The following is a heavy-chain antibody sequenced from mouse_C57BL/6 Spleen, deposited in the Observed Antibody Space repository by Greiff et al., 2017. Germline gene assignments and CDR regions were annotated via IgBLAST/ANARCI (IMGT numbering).Heavy chain of an antibody. D-gene: IGHD2-4*01. CDR2: ISNGGGST. V-gene: IGHV5-12*01. CDR3: ARHYDYYFDY. CDR1: GFTFSDYY. Sequence: EVKLVESGGGLVQPGGSLKLSCAASGFTFSDYYMYWVRQTPEKRLEWVAYISNGGGSTYYPDTVKGRFTISRDNAKNTLYLQMSRLKSEDTAMYYCARHYDYYFDYWGQGTTRTVSS. J-gene: IGHJ2*01.